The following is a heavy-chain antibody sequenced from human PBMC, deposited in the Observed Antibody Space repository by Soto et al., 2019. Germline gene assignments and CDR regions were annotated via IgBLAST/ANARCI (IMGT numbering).Heavy chain of an antibody. D-gene: IGHD3-3*01. Sequence: PGGSLRLSCAASGFTFSNAWMNWVRQAPGKGLEWVGRIKSKTDGGTTDYAAPVKGRFTISRDDSKNTLYLQMNSLKTEDTAVYYCTTDFWSGYYMVDYWGQGTLVTVSS. J-gene: IGHJ4*02. CDR3: TTDFWSGYYMVDY. V-gene: IGHV3-15*07. CDR2: IKSKTDGGTT. CDR1: GFTFSNAW.